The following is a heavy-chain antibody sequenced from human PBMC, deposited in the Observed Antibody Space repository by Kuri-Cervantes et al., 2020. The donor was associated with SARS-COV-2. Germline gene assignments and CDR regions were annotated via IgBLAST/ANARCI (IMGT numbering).Heavy chain of an antibody. J-gene: IGHJ6*02. D-gene: IGHD4-17*01. CDR2: INPNSGGT. CDR3: AGGFDYGDYPYYYGMDV. Sequence: ASVQVSSKASGYTFTAYYMHWVRQAPGQGLEWMGWINPNSGGTNYAQKFQGRVTMTRDTSISTAYMELSRLRSDDTAIYYCAGGFDYGDYPYYYGMDVWGQGTTVTVSS. CDR1: GYTFTAYY. V-gene: IGHV1-2*02.